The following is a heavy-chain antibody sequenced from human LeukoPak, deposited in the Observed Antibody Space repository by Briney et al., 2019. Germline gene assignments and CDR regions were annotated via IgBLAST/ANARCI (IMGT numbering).Heavy chain of an antibody. J-gene: IGHJ5*02. CDR1: GFTFSGSA. CDR2: ISFSGGST. Sequence: PGGSLRLSCAASGFTFSGSAMSWVRQAPGKGLGWVSLISFSGGSTYYADSVKGRFTISRDNSKDTLYLQMNSLRAEDTAVYYCARMVGYGDNNWFDPWGQGTLVTVSS. V-gene: IGHV3-23*01. CDR3: ARMVGYGDNNWFDP. D-gene: IGHD4-17*01.